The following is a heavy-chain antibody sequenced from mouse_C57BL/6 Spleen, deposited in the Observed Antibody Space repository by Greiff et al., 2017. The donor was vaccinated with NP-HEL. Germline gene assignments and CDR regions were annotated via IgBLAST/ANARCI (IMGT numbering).Heavy chain of an antibody. CDR3: ARSSADV. CDR2: IYPGDGDT. V-gene: IGHV1-80*01. CDR1: GYAFSSYW. J-gene: IGHJ1*03. D-gene: IGHD1-1*01. Sequence: VQLQQSGASVKISCKASGYAFSSYWMNWVKQRPGKGLEWIGQIYPGDGDTNYNGKFKGKATLTADKSSSTAYMQLSSLTSEDSAVYFCARSSADVWGTGTTVTVSS.